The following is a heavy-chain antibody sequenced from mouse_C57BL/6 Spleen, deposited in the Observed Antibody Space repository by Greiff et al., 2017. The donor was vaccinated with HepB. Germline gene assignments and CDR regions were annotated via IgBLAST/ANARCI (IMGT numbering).Heavy chain of an antibody. J-gene: IGHJ3*01. D-gene: IGHD2-3*01. Sequence: QVQLQQPGAELVRPGSSVKLSCKASGYTFTSYWMHWVKQRPIQGLEWIGNIDPSDSETHYNQKFKDKATLTVDKSSSTAYMQLSSLTSEDSAVYYCAREDDCYSAWFAYWGQGTLVTVSA. CDR3: AREDDCYSAWFAY. CDR1: GYTFTSYW. CDR2: IDPSDSET. V-gene: IGHV1-52*01.